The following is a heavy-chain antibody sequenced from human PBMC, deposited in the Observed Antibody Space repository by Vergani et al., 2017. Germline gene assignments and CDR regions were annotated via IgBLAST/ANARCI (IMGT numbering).Heavy chain of an antibody. J-gene: IGHJ4*02. Sequence: QVQLVQSGAEVKKPGASVKVSCKASGYTFTGYYMHWVRQAPGPGLEWMGWINPNSGGTNYAQKFQGRVTMTSDTSISTAYLELSRLRSDDTAVYYCARVHFWSGYNFDYWGQGTLVTVSS. CDR1: GYTFTGYY. CDR3: ARVHFWSGYNFDY. CDR2: INPNSGGT. D-gene: IGHD3-3*01. V-gene: IGHV1-2*02.